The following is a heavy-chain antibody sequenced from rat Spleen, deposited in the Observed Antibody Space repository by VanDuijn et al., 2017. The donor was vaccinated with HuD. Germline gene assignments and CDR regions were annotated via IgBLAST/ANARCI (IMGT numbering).Heavy chain of an antibody. CDR2: INYDGSST. D-gene: IGHD1-11*01. J-gene: IGHJ4*01. Sequence: EVQLVESGGGLVQPGRSLKLSCAASGFTLSDYYMAWVRQVPTKGLEWVATINYDGSSTYYRDSVKGRFTISRDNAKSSLYLKMDSLRSEDTATYYCTTGGYYRGRGDAWGKGASVTVSS. V-gene: IGHV5-20*01. CDR1: GFTLSDYY. CDR3: TTGGYYRGRGDA.